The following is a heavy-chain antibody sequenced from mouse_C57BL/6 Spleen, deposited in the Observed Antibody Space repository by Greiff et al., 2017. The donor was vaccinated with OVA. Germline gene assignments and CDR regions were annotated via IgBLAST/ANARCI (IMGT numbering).Heavy chain of an antibody. V-gene: IGHV1-59*01. CDR3: ARSAQYYGSSYDYAMDY. CDR2: IDPSDSYT. Sequence: QVQLKQPGAELVRPGTSVKLSCKASGYTFTSYWMHWVKQRPGQGLEWIGVIDPSDSYTNYNQKFKGKATLTVDTSSSTAYMQLSSLTSEDSAVYYCARSAQYYGSSYDYAMDYWGQGTSVTVSS. CDR1: GYTFTSYW. D-gene: IGHD1-1*01. J-gene: IGHJ4*01.